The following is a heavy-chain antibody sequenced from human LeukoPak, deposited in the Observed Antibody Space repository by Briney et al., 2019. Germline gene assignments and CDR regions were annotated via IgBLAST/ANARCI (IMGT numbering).Heavy chain of an antibody. CDR1: GGSFSGYY. CDR2: INHSGST. V-gene: IGHV4-34*01. D-gene: IGHD2-15*01. Sequence: SETLSLTCAVYGGSFSGYYWSWIRQPPGKGLEWIGEINHSGSTNYNPSLKSRVTISVDTSKNQFSLKLSSVTAADTAVYYCARAVRAATPLDWFDPWGQGTLVTVSS. J-gene: IGHJ5*02. CDR3: ARAVRAATPLDWFDP.